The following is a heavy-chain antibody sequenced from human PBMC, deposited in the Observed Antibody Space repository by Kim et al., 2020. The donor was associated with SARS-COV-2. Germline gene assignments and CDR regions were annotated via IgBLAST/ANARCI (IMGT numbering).Heavy chain of an antibody. CDR3: AKGESYYFGSGSPGY. J-gene: IGHJ4*02. Sequence: DSVKGRFTITRDNSKNTLFLQMNNLRAEDTAIYYCAKGESYYFGSGSPGYWGQGALVTVSS. V-gene: IGHV3-23*01. D-gene: IGHD3-10*01.